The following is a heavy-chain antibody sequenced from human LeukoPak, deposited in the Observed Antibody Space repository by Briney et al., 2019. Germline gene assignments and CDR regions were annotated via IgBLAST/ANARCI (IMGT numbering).Heavy chain of an antibody. J-gene: IGHJ4*02. V-gene: IGHV3-7*01. CDR1: GFTLSSYW. Sequence: GGSLRLSCAASGFTLSSYWMSWVRQAPGKGLEWVANIKQDGSEKYYVDSVKGRFTISRDNAKNSLYLQMNSLRVEDTAVYYCARFTYLDSWGQGTLVSVSS. CDR2: IKQDGSEK. CDR3: ARFTYLDS.